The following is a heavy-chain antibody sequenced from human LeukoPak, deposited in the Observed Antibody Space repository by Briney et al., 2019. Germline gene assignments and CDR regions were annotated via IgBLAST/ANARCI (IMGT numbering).Heavy chain of an antibody. J-gene: IGHJ6*02. V-gene: IGHV1-18*01. CDR2: ISAYNGNT. CDR3: AREGDIYQRDYDYYYGMDV. CDR1: GYTFTSYG. Sequence: GASVKVSCKASGYTFTSYGISWVRQAPGQGLEWMGWISAYNGNTNYAQKLQGRVTMTTDTSTSTAYMELRSLRSDDTAVYYCAREGDIYQRDYDYYYGMDVWGQGTTVTVSS. D-gene: IGHD2-2*01.